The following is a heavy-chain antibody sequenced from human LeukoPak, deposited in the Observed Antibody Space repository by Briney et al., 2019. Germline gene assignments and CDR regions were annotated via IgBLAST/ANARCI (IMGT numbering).Heavy chain of an antibody. D-gene: IGHD3-10*02. V-gene: IGHV3-21*01. CDR3: AELGITMIGGV. CDR2: ISSSSSYI. Sequence: GGSLRLSWAASGFTFSSYSMNWVRQAPGKGLEWVSSISSSSSYIYYADSVKGRFTISRDNAKNSLYLQMNSLRAEDTAVYYCAELGITMIGGVWGKGTTVTISS. J-gene: IGHJ6*04. CDR1: GFTFSSYS.